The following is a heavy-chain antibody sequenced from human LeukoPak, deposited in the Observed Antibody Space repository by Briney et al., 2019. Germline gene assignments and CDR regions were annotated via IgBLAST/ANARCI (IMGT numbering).Heavy chain of an antibody. D-gene: IGHD2-15*01. J-gene: IGHJ6*02. Sequence: GESRKISCKGSGYRFTNYWIGWVRQMPGKGLEWMGIIYPGDSDTRYSPSFQGQVTISADKSISTAYLQWSSLKASDTAMYYCARQACSGGNCYSSGMDVWGQGTTVTVSS. V-gene: IGHV5-51*01. CDR1: GYRFTNYW. CDR3: ARQACSGGNCYSSGMDV. CDR2: IYPGDSDT.